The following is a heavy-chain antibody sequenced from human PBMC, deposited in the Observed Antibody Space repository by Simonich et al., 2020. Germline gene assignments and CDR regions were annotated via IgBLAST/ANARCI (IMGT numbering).Heavy chain of an antibody. D-gene: IGHD7-27*01. CDR1: GFTFSSYA. CDR2: ISYAVSNK. Sequence: QVQLVESGGGVVQPGRSLRLSCAASGFTFSSYAMHGVRQAPGKGLEWVAVISYAVSNKYYADSVKGRVTISRDNSKNTLYLQMNSLRAEDTAVYYCARDRNWGWFDPWGQGTLVTVSS. V-gene: IGHV3-30*07. J-gene: IGHJ5*02. CDR3: ARDRNWGWFDP.